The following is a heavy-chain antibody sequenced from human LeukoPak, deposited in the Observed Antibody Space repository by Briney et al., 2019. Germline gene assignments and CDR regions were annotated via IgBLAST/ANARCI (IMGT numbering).Heavy chain of an antibody. V-gene: IGHV1-69*13. CDR3: ARGEAVVVPAAGDYYYGMDV. D-gene: IGHD2-2*01. Sequence: ASVKVSCKASGGTFSSYAISWVRQAPGQGLEWMGGIIPIFGTANYAQKFQGRVTITADESTSTAHMELSSLRSEDTAVYYCARGEAVVVPAAGDYYYGMDVWGKGTTVTVSS. J-gene: IGHJ6*04. CDR2: IIPIFGTA. CDR1: GGTFSSYA.